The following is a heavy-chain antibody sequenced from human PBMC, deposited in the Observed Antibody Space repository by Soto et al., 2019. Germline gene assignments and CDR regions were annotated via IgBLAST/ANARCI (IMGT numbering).Heavy chain of an antibody. V-gene: IGHV6-1*01. D-gene: IGHD6-13*01. CDR3: AREGRSSFDS. CDR1: GDSVSTSSGA. Sequence: SQTLSLTCAISGDSVSTSSGAWNWIRQSPSRGLEWLGRTYYRSKWYIDYAMSVRSRITINPDTSKNQVSLLLNSVSPEDTAVYYCAREGRSSFDSWGQGTLVTVSS. CDR2: TYYRSKWYI. J-gene: IGHJ4*02.